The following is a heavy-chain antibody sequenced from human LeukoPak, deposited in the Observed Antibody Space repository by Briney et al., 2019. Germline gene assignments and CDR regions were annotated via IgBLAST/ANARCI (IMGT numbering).Heavy chain of an antibody. D-gene: IGHD3-22*01. V-gene: IGHV3-53*01. CDR2: IYSGGNT. Sequence: PGGSLRLSCAASGFTVSSNYMSWVRQAPGKGLEWVSVIYSGGNTYYADSVKGRFTISRDNSKNTLYLQMNSLRAEDTAVYYCARSGYDSSGDYFDYWGQGTLVTVSS. CDR3: ARSGYDSSGDYFDY. CDR1: GFTVSSNY. J-gene: IGHJ4*02.